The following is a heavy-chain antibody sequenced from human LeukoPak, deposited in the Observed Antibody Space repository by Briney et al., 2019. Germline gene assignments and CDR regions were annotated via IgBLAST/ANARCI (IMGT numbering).Heavy chain of an antibody. CDR1: GFTFSSYS. Sequence: SGGSLRLSCAASGFTFSSYSMNWVRQAPGKGLEWVSYISSSSSTIYYADSVKGRFTISRDNAKNSLYLQMNSLRAEDTAVYYCARAAGITIFGVVKYWGQGTLVTVSS. J-gene: IGHJ4*02. CDR3: ARAAGITIFGVVKY. CDR2: ISSSSSTI. D-gene: IGHD3-3*01. V-gene: IGHV3-48*01.